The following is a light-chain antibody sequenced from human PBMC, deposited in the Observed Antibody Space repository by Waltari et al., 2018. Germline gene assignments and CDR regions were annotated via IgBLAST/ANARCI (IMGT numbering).Light chain of an antibody. J-gene: IGLJ2*01. CDR2: DVS. CDR3: SSYISSDTLEL. CDR1: STDVGAYNY. V-gene: IGLV2-14*03. Sequence: QSALTQPASVSGSPGQSITISCTGTSTDVGAYNYVSWYQQHPGKAPKLIIFDVSNRPSGVSSRFSGSKSGNTASLTISGLQAQDEADYYCSSYISSDTLELFGGGTSLTVL.